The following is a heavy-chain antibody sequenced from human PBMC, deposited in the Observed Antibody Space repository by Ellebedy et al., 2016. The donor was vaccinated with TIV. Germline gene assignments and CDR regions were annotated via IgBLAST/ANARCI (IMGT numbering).Heavy chain of an antibody. D-gene: IGHD2-21*01. CDR3: ASTWSGLWGYYYGMDV. J-gene: IGHJ6*02. V-gene: IGHV1-69*13. CDR2: IIPIFCTA. CDR1: GGTFSSYA. Sequence: ASVKVSXXASGGTFSSYAISWVRQAPGQGLEWMGGIIPIFCTANYAQKFQGRVTITADESTSTAYMELSSLRSEDTAVYYCASTWSGLWGYYYGMDVWGQGTTVTVSS.